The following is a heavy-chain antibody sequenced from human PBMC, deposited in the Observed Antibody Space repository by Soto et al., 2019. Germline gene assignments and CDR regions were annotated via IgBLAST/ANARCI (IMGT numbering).Heavy chain of an antibody. CDR2: ISRSHSAI. Sequence: GESLRLSCSASGFSRSNAGMFWVRQAPGKGREWISYISRSHSAIYYADSVKGRFTMSRDNAKSSLFLQMNSLRDEDRAVYYCAAEGPNGYIPYDIETWGQGVPVTVSS. J-gene: IGHJ5*02. D-gene: IGHD5-12*01. CDR3: AAEGPNGYIPYDIET. CDR1: GFSRSNAG. V-gene: IGHV3-48*02.